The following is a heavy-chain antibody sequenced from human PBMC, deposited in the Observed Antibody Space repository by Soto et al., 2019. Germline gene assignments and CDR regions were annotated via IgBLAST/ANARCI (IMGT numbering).Heavy chain of an antibody. D-gene: IGHD1-7*01. J-gene: IGHJ5*02. Sequence: SETLSLTCTVSGGSISSYYWSWIRQPPGKGLEWIGYIYYSGSTNYNPSLKSRVTISVDTSKNQFSLKLSSVTAADTAVYYCARSDDNWNYITWFDPWGQGTLVTVSS. CDR1: GGSISSYY. CDR2: IYYSGST. CDR3: ARSDDNWNYITWFDP. V-gene: IGHV4-59*01.